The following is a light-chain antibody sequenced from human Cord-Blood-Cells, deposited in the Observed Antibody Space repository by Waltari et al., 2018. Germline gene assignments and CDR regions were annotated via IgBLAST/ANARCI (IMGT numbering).Light chain of an antibody. Sequence: QSALTQPASVSGSPGQSITISCTGTSSDVGGYKHVPWYQQHPGKAPKLMIYDVSNRPSGVSNRFSGSKSGNTASLTISGLQAEDEADYYCSSYTSSSTYVFGTGTKVTVL. CDR3: SSYTSSSTYV. CDR1: SSDVGGYKH. J-gene: IGLJ1*01. V-gene: IGLV2-14*01. CDR2: DVS.